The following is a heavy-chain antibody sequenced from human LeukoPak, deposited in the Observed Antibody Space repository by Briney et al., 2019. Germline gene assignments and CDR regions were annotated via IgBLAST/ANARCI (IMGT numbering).Heavy chain of an antibody. CDR1: GFSFGTFA. CDR2: ISYDERQE. CDR3: ARAYDTSWHNFDL. V-gene: IGHV3-30*04. J-gene: IGHJ4*02. Sequence: GGSLRLSCAASGFSFGTFAMHWVRQAPGKGLEWVAIISYDERQEYYADSVKGRFTISRDNSKNTLYLLMNSLRGEDTAVYYCARAYDTSWHNFDLWGQGSLVTVSS. D-gene: IGHD2-2*01.